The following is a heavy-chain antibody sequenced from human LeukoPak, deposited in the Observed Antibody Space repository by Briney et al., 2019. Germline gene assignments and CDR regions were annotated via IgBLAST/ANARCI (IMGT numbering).Heavy chain of an antibody. CDR1: GFTLNKNA. CDR3: AKDSDFWSDYCIDY. J-gene: IGHJ4*02. Sequence: GGSLRLSCAASGFTLNKNALSWVRQAPGKGLEWVSRISGSGGSTYYAGSVKGRFTISRDNSKNTLYLQISSLRAEDTAVYYCAKDSDFWSDYCIDYWGQGTLVTVSS. CDR2: ISGSGGST. V-gene: IGHV3-23*01. D-gene: IGHD3-3*01.